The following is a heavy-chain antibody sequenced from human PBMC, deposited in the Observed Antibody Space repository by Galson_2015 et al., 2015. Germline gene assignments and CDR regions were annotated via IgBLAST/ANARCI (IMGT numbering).Heavy chain of an antibody. V-gene: IGHV4-34*01. D-gene: IGHD2-15*01. Sequence: ETLSLTCAVYGGSFSGYYWSWIRQPPGKGLEWIGEINHSGSTNYNPSLKSRVTISVDTSKNQFSLKLSSVTAADTAVYYCARLFRYCSGGSCPAFWGQGTTVTVSS. CDR2: INHSGST. J-gene: IGHJ3*01. CDR3: ARLFRYCSGGSCPAF. CDR1: GGSFSGYY.